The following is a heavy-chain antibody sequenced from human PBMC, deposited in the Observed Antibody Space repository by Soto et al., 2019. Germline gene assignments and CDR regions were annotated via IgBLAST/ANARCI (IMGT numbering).Heavy chain of an antibody. CDR1: GGSFSGYY. J-gene: IGHJ4*02. CDR2: INHSGST. D-gene: IGHD6-13*01. Sequence: QVQLQQWGAGLLKPSETLSLTCAVYGGSFSGYYWSWIRQPPGKGLEWIGEINHSGSTNYNPSLKSRVTISVDTSKNQFSLKLSSVTAADTAVYYCARGHFAAARNFYYWGQGTLVTVSS. V-gene: IGHV4-34*01. CDR3: ARGHFAAARNFYY.